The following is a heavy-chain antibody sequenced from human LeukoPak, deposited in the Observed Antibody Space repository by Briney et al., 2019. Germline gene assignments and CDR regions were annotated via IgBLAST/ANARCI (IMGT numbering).Heavy chain of an antibody. CDR3: ANLGYSSSWYEDY. CDR2: INPNSGGT. Sequence: ASVKVSCKASGYTFTGYYMHWVRQAPGQGLEWMGWINPNSGGTNYAQKFQGRVTMTRDTSISTAYMELSRLRSDDTAVYYRANLGYSSSWYEDYWGQGTLVTVSS. D-gene: IGHD6-13*01. V-gene: IGHV1-2*02. CDR1: GYTFTGYY. J-gene: IGHJ4*02.